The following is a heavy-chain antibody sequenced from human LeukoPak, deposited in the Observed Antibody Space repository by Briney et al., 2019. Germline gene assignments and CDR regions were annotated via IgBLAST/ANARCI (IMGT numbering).Heavy chain of an antibody. J-gene: IGHJ3*02. Sequence: SETLSLTCAVYGGSFSGCYWSWIRQPPGKGLEWIGEINHSGSTNYNPSLKSRVTISVDTSKNQFSLKLSSVTVADTAVYYCARPIVVVPLRAFDIWGQGTMVTVSS. CDR3: ARPIVVVPLRAFDI. D-gene: IGHD2-21*01. CDR2: INHSGST. V-gene: IGHV4-34*01. CDR1: GGSFSGCY.